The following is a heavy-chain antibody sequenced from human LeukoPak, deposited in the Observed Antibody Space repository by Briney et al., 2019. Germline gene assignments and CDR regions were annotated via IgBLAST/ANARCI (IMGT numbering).Heavy chain of an antibody. Sequence: ASVKVSCKASGYTFTSYVINGVGQATGQGVEGMGWMNPNSGNTGYAQKFQGRVTMTRNTSLSTAYMELSSLRSEDTAVYYCARGTRKLSRDPVYYFDYWGQGPLVTVSS. CDR1: GYTFTSYV. D-gene: IGHD1-1*01. V-gene: IGHV1-8*01. CDR2: MNPNSGNT. CDR3: ARGTRKLSRDPVYYFDY. J-gene: IGHJ4*02.